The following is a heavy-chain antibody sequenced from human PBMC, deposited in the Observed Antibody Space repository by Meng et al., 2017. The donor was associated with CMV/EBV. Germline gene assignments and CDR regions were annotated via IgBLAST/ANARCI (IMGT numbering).Heavy chain of an antibody. CDR1: GFTVSSYY. D-gene: IGHD3-3*01. CDR3: ARGRGFWSGKPTPSFDY. V-gene: IGHV3-53*01. CDR2: IYSGGST. J-gene: IGHJ4*02. Sequence: GESLKISCAASGFTVSSYYMSWVRPAPGKGLEWVSVIYSGGSTYYADSVKGRFTISRDNSKNTLYLQMNSLRAEDTAVYYCARGRGFWSGKPTPSFDYWGQGTLVTVSS.